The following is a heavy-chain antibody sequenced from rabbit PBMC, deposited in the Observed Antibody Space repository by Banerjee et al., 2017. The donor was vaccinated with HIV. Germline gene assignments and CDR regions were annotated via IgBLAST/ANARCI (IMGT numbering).Heavy chain of an antibody. CDR2: ISTSTGIT. V-gene: IGHV1S45*01. CDR1: GFSFSSGYW. CDR3: ARGYAGYGYAEDF. D-gene: IGHD6-1*01. J-gene: IGHJ3*01. Sequence: QEQLEESGGDLVKPGASLTLTCTASGFSFSSGYWMSWVRQAPGKGLECIAYISTSTGITYYASWAKGRFTISKTSSTTVTLQMTSLTAADTATYFCARGYAGYGYAEDFWGQGTLVTVS.